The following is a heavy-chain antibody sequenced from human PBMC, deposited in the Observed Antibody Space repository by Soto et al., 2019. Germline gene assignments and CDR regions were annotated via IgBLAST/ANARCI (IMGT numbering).Heavy chain of an antibody. V-gene: IGHV1-69*01. CDR1: EGTFNSYA. Sequence: QAQVVQSGAEVRKPGSSVKLSCKASEGTFNSYAIAWVRQAPGQGLEWMGGIIPSYNTLNYAQKFQDRVTITAEDSTNTAYLVLSSLSSDDTAVYSCASGASRWYPYFFDSWVQGTLVTVSS. CDR2: IIPSYNTL. D-gene: IGHD6-13*01. J-gene: IGHJ4*02. CDR3: ASGASRWYPYFFDS.